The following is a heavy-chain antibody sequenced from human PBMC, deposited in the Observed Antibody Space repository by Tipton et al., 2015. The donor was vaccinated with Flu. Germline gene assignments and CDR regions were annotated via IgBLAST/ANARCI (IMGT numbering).Heavy chain of an antibody. CDR3: AKDRSHSTSMDYYYYSGMDV. Sequence: SLRLSCAASGFTFDDYAMHWVRQAPGKGLEWASSINWISSTFDYADSVKGRFTISRDNAKNSLYLQMNSLRPADTALYYCAKDRSHSTSMDYYYYSGMDVWGQGTAVTVSS. D-gene: IGHD2-2*01. CDR1: GFTFDDYA. CDR2: INWISSTF. V-gene: IGHV3-9*01. J-gene: IGHJ6*02.